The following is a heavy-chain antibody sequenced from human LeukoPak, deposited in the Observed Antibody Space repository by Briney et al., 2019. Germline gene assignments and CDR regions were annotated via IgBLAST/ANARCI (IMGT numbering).Heavy chain of an antibody. CDR3: ARDLVRGLTRYGMDV. J-gene: IGHJ6*02. CDR1: GFTFSSYD. V-gene: IGHV3-13*04. Sequence: PGGSLRLSCVASGFTFSSYDMHWVRQATGKGLEWVSAIGTAGDTYYPGSVKGRFTISRENAKNSLYLQMNSLRAGDTAVYYCARDLVRGLTRYGMDVWGQGTTVTVSS. D-gene: IGHD3-10*01. CDR2: IGTAGDT.